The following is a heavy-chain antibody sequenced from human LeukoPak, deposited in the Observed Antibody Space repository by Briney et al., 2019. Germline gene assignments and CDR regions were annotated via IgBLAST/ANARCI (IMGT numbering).Heavy chain of an antibody. CDR2: IYYKGST. D-gene: IGHD3-22*01. J-gene: IGHJ4*02. V-gene: IGHV4-59*01. CDR3: ARYFYDSSGSHFDY. CDR1: GGSISNYY. Sequence: SETLSLTCTVSGGSISNYYWSWIRQPPGKRLEWIGYIYYKGSTNYNPSLKSRVTISGDTSKNKFSLKLTSVTAADTAVYYCARYFYDSSGSHFDYWGQGTLVTVSS.